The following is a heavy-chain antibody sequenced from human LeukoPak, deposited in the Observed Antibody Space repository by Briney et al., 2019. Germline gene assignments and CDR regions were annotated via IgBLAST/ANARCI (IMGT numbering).Heavy chain of an antibody. D-gene: IGHD5-12*01. CDR1: GGSISSYY. CDR2: IYYSGST. CDR3: ARSYSGYHFDY. V-gene: IGHV4-59*01. Sequence: PSETLSLTCTVSGGSISSYYWSWIRQPPGKGLEWIGYIYYSGSTNYNPSLKSRVTISVDTSKNQFSLKLSSVTAADTAVYYCARSYSGYHFDYWGQGTLVTVSS. J-gene: IGHJ4*02.